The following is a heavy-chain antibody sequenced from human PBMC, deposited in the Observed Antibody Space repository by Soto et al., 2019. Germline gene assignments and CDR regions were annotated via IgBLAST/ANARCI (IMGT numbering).Heavy chain of an antibody. D-gene: IGHD2-21*01. CDR1: GFSFSDHY. CDR3: VRGGGRGQVDS. CDR2: ISPRSNYR. V-gene: IGHV3-11*05. J-gene: IGHJ4*02. Sequence: GGSRRLSCAASGFSFSDHYMSWIRQAPGKGLEWLSYISPRSNYREYADSVKGRHTISRDNAKKSLFLQMTSLRAEDTGVYYCVRGGGRGQVDSCGQGTLVTV.